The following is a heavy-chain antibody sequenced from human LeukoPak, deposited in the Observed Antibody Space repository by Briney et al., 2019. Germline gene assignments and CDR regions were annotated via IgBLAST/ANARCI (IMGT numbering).Heavy chain of an antibody. Sequence: AGGSLRLSCAASGFMFRSYGIHWVRQAPGKGLEWVAVISYNGSPKYYADSVKGRFTISRDYSKNTLYLQMNSLRTEETAVYYCAKGPAMVRGTFDPWGQGTLVTVSS. CDR3: AKGPAMVRGTFDP. V-gene: IGHV3-30*18. CDR1: GFMFRSYG. D-gene: IGHD3-10*01. J-gene: IGHJ5*02. CDR2: ISYNGSPK.